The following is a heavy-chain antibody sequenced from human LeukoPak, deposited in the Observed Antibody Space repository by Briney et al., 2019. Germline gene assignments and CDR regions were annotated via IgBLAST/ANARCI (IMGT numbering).Heavy chain of an antibody. CDR1: GGSFSGYY. CDR3: ARHGYYDSSGQILGFDY. Sequence: SETLSLTCAVYGGSFSGYYWGWIRQPPGKGLEWIGSIYYSGGTYYNPSLKSRVTISVDTSKNQFSLKLSSVTAADTAVYYCARHGYYDSSGQILGFDYWGQGTLVTVSS. V-gene: IGHV4-39*01. D-gene: IGHD3-22*01. CDR2: IYYSGGT. J-gene: IGHJ4*02.